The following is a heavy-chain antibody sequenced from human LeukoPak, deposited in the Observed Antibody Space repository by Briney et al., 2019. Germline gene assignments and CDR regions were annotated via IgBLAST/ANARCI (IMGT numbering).Heavy chain of an antibody. Sequence: GGSLRLSCAASGFTFSSYAMSWVRQAPGKGLEWVSFISGSGGSTNYADSVKGRFTVSRDNSKNTVYLQMNTLRAEDTALYYCAKHSDCSGSTCYKFDYWGQGSLVTASS. CDR1: GFTFSSYA. V-gene: IGHV3-23*01. CDR3: AKHSDCSGSTCYKFDY. CDR2: ISGSGGST. J-gene: IGHJ4*02. D-gene: IGHD2-15*01.